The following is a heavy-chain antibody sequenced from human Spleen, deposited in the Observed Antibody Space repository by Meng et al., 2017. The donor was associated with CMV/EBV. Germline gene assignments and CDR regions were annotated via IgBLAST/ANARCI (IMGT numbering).Heavy chain of an antibody. Sequence: GGSLRLSCAASGFTFDDYAMHWVRQAPGKGLEWVSSISSSSSYIYYADSVKGRFTISRDNAKNSLYLQMNSLRAEDTAVYYCARTNNYDFWSGYFDYWGQGTLVTVSS. D-gene: IGHD3-3*01. CDR2: ISSSSSYI. J-gene: IGHJ4*02. CDR3: ARTNNYDFWSGYFDY. CDR1: GFTFDDYA. V-gene: IGHV3-21*01.